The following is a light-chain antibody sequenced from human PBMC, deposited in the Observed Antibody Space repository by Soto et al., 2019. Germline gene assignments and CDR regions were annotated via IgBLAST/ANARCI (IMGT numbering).Light chain of an antibody. V-gene: IGKV3-20*01. CDR3: QQYGSSPGT. Sequence: EIVLTQSPGTLSLSPGERATLSCRASQSVSSSYLAWYQQKPGQAPRPLIYGASSRATGIPDRFSGSGSGTDFTLTISRLEPADFAVYYCQQYGSSPGTFGQGTKLEIK. CDR2: GAS. J-gene: IGKJ2*01. CDR1: QSVSSSY.